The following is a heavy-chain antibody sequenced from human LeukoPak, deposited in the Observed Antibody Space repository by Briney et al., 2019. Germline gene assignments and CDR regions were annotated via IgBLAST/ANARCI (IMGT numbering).Heavy chain of an antibody. CDR3: ARPLFGELFNPFDY. CDR1: GFTFSSHA. J-gene: IGHJ4*02. V-gene: IGHV3-30-3*01. Sequence: PGRSLRLSCAASGFTFSSHAMHWVRQAPGKGLEWVAVVSYDGSNKYYADSVKGRFTISRDNSKNTLYLQMNSLRAEDTAVYYCARPLFGELFNPFDYWGQGTLVTVSS. CDR2: VSYDGSNK. D-gene: IGHD3-10*01.